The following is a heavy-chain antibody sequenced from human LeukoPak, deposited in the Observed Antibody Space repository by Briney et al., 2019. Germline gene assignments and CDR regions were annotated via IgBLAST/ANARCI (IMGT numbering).Heavy chain of an antibody. CDR2: ISYDGSNK. CDR3: ARDSSVRAVAGLWSLFDY. V-gene: IGHV3-30*03. Sequence: PGGSLRLSCAASGFTFSSYGMHWVRQAPGKGLEWVAVISYDGSNKYYADSVKGRFNISRDNSRNTLYLQMNSLRAEDTAVYYCARDSSVRAVAGLWSLFDYWGQGTLVTVSS. D-gene: IGHD6-19*01. CDR1: GFTFSSYG. J-gene: IGHJ4*02.